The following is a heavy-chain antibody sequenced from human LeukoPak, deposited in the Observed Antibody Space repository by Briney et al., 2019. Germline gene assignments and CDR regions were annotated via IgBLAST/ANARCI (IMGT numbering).Heavy chain of an antibody. Sequence: SETLSLTCAVYGGSFSGYYWSWIRQPPGKGLEWIGKINHSGSTNYNPSLKSRVTISVDTSKNQFPLKLSSVTAADTAVYYCARGRHIVVVTAIYNWFDPWGQGTLVTVSS. J-gene: IGHJ5*02. CDR3: ARGRHIVVVTAIYNWFDP. CDR1: GGSFSGYY. CDR2: INHSGST. V-gene: IGHV4-34*01. D-gene: IGHD2-21*02.